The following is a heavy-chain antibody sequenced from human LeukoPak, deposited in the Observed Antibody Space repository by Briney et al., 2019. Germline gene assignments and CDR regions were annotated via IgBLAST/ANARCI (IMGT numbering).Heavy chain of an antibody. D-gene: IGHD2-2*02. CDR3: AKEAVVAPAAISYYYYGMDV. CDR2: ISYHGSNK. Sequence: PGGSLRLSCAASGFTFSSYGMHWVRQAPGKGLEWVAVISYHGSNKYYADSVKGRFTISRDNSKNTLYLQMNSLRAEDTAVYYCAKEAVVAPAAISYYYYGMDVWGQGTTVTVSS. J-gene: IGHJ6*02. CDR1: GFTFSSYG. V-gene: IGHV3-30*18.